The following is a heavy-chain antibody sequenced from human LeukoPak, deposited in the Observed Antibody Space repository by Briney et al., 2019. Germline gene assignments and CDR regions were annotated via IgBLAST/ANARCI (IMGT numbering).Heavy chain of an antibody. J-gene: IGHJ4*02. CDR3: AREITTNGGRYLDY. D-gene: IGHD7-27*01. Sequence: GGSLRLSCAASGFTFSSYWMHWVRQAPGKGLVWVSRINTDGSSTNYADSVKGRFTMSRDNAKNTLYLQMNSLRAEDTAVYSCAREITTNGGRYLDYWGQGTLVTVSS. CDR1: GFTFSSYW. CDR2: INTDGSST. V-gene: IGHV3-74*01.